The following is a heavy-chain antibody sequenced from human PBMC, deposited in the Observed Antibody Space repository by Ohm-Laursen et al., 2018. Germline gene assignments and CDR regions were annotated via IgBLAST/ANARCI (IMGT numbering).Heavy chain of an antibody. V-gene: IGHV1-69*06. Sequence: SVKVSCKASGGTFSSYAISWVRQAPGQGLEWMGGIIPIFGTANYAQKFQGRVTITADKSTSTAYMELSSLRSEDTAVYYCARSRRDVLRYFDWLFADYWGQGTLVTVSS. CDR3: ARSRRDVLRYFDWLFADY. CDR2: IIPIFGTA. J-gene: IGHJ4*02. D-gene: IGHD3-9*01. CDR1: GGTFSSYA.